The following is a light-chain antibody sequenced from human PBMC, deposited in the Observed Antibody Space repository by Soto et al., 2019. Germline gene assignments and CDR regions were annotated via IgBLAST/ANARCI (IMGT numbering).Light chain of an antibody. CDR1: SSDVGGYNY. J-gene: IGLJ2*01. V-gene: IGLV2-14*01. CDR2: DVN. Sequence: QSALTQPASVSGSPGQSITISCTGTSSDVGGYNYVSWYQQHPGKAPKLMIYDVNNRPSGVSTRFSGSKSGNTASLTISGLQAEDEADYYCSSYTSSSTNVVFGGGTKLTVL. CDR3: SSYTSSSTNVV.